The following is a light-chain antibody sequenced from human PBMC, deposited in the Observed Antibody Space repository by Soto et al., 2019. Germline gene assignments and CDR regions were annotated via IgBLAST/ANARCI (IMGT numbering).Light chain of an antibody. Sequence: EIVLTQSPGTLSLSQGEGATLSCRASQSVSSSYIAWYQQRPGQTPSLLIYGASTRATGIPDRFSGSGSGTNFTLTISRLEPGDFAVYYCQHFGGTTFTFGQGTRLEIK. V-gene: IGKV3-20*01. J-gene: IGKJ5*01. CDR3: QHFGGTTFT. CDR2: GAS. CDR1: QSVSSSY.